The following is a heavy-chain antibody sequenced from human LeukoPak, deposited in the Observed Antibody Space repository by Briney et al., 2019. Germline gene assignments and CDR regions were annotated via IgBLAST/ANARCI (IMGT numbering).Heavy chain of an antibody. Sequence: PGGSLRLSCAASGFTFDDYGMSWVRQAPGKGLEWVGFIRSKAYGGTTEYATSVKGRFTISRDDSKSIAYLQMNSLKTEDTAVYYCTSQFVWFGELLSYYYYMDVWGKGTTVTISS. CDR2: IRSKAYGGTT. J-gene: IGHJ6*03. CDR1: GFTFDDYG. D-gene: IGHD3-10*01. CDR3: TSQFVWFGELLSYYYYMDV. V-gene: IGHV3-49*04.